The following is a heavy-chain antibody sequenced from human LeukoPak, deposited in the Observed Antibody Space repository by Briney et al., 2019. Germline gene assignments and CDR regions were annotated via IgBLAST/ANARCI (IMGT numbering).Heavy chain of an antibody. CDR2: IYPCDSDT. V-gene: IGHV5-51*01. Sequence: GESLKISCKGSGYSFTSYWIALVRQMPGKGLEWMVIIYPCDSDTRYSPSFQGQVTISTDKSISNAYLQWSSLKASDTAMDYCARYMGIAVSGTIDYWGQGTLVTVSS. CDR3: ARYMGIAVSGTIDY. CDR1: GYSFTSYW. D-gene: IGHD6-19*01. J-gene: IGHJ4*02.